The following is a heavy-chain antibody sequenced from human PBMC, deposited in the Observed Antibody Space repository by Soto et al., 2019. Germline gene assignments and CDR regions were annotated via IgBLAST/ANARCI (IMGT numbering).Heavy chain of an antibody. Sequence: ASVKVSGKASGYTFTSYAMHWVRQAPGQRLEWMGWINAGNGNTKYSQKFQGRVTITRDTSASTAYMELSSLRSEDTAVYYCARDPAMVRGVIKVWFDPWGQGTLVTVSS. CDR3: ARDPAMVRGVIKVWFDP. J-gene: IGHJ5*02. D-gene: IGHD3-10*01. CDR2: INAGNGNT. V-gene: IGHV1-3*01. CDR1: GYTFTSYA.